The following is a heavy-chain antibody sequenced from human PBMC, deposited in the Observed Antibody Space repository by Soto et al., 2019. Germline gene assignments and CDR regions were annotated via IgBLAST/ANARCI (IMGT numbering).Heavy chain of an antibody. V-gene: IGHV1-2*02. J-gene: IGHJ4*02. CDR1: GYSFTGYY. CDR2: INPDSGAT. D-gene: IGHD2-8*02. Sequence: HEHLVQSGAEVKRPGASLKVSCKASGYSFTGYYIHWVRQAPGQGLEWMGWINPDSGATNYAQNFQGGVTPTSDTSISTPSVDLTSLTTDDTAVYYCARGDYGTGGYPFPYFDYWGQGTLVIVSS. CDR3: ARGDYGTGGYPFPYFDY.